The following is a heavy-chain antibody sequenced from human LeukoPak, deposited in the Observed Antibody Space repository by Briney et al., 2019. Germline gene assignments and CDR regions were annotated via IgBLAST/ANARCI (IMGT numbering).Heavy chain of an antibody. V-gene: IGHV1-18*01. Sequence: GASVKVSCKASGYTFTSYGISWVRQAPGQGLEWMGWISAYNGNTNYAQKFQGRVTITADESTSTAYMELSSLRSEDTAVYYCARFGGSSSKYFDYWGQGTPVTVSS. D-gene: IGHD6-6*01. J-gene: IGHJ4*02. CDR1: GYTFTSYG. CDR3: ARFGGSSSKYFDY. CDR2: ISAYNGNT.